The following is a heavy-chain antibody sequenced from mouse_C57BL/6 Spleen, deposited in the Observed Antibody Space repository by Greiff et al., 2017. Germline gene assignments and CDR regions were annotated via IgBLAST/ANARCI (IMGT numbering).Heavy chain of an antibody. J-gene: IGHJ4*01. CDR2: INPGSGGT. Sequence: VQLQQSGAELVRPGTSVKVSCKASGYAFTNYLLEWVKQRPGQGLEWIGVINPGSGGTNYNEKFKGKATLTADKSSSTAYMQLSSLTSEDSAVYFCARSRYSNYEDYAMDYWGQGTSVTVSS. CDR3: ARSRYSNYEDYAMDY. V-gene: IGHV1-54*01. D-gene: IGHD2-5*01. CDR1: GYAFTNYL.